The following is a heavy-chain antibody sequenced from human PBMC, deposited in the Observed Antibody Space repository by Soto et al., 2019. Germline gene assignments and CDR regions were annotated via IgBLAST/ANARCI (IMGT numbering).Heavy chain of an antibody. CDR3: STRSGSSP. J-gene: IGHJ5*02. Sequence: PGGSLRLSCAAPGFTFSNAWMSWVRQAPGKGLEWVGRIRSNTDGGTTDYAAPVKGRFTISRDDSKNTLYLQMNSLKTEDTAVYYCSTRSGSSPWGQGTLVTVSS. D-gene: IGHD6-6*01. CDR1: GFTFSNAW. V-gene: IGHV3-15*01. CDR2: IRSNTDGGTT.